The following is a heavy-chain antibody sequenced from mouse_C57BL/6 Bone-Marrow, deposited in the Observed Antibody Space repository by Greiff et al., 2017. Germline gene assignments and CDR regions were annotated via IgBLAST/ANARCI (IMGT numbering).Heavy chain of an antibody. Sequence: QVQLQQPGAELVMPGASVKLSCKASGYTFTSYWMHWVKQRPGQGLEWIEEIDPSDSYTNYNQKFKGKSTLTVDKSSSTAYMQLSSLTSEDSAVYYCARDWDGYYGDAMDYWGQGTSVTVSS. J-gene: IGHJ4*01. CDR2: IDPSDSYT. CDR1: GYTFTSYW. CDR3: ARDWDGYYGDAMDY. D-gene: IGHD2-3*01. V-gene: IGHV1-69*01.